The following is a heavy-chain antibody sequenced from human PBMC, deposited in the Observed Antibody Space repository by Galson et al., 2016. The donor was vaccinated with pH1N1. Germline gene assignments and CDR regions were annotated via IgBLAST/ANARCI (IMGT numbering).Heavy chain of an antibody. J-gene: IGHJ4*02. CDR3: TRDLGRRREF. Sequence: SVKVSCKASGYTFTTSYIHWVRQAPGEGLEWMGVIDPSNGGTTYAQKFQARVTMTRDTSTSTCYLDLSRLKSDDTTVFYCTRDLGRRREFWGQGTLVTVSS. D-gene: IGHD1-26*01. V-gene: IGHV1-46*01. CDR2: IDPSNGGT. CDR1: GYTFTTSY.